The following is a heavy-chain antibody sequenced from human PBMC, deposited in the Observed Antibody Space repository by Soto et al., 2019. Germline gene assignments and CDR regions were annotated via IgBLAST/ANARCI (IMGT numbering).Heavy chain of an antibody. D-gene: IGHD6-13*01. V-gene: IGHV1-2*02. Sequence: ASVKVSCKASGYSFIGYYMHWVRQAPGQGLEWMGWINPKSGVTNYAQKFQGRVTMTRDTSITTAYMELSSLRSDDTAVYYCAISRYSSSWYYFDYWGQGTLVTVSS. J-gene: IGHJ4*02. CDR1: GYSFIGYY. CDR2: INPKSGVT. CDR3: AISRYSSSWYYFDY.